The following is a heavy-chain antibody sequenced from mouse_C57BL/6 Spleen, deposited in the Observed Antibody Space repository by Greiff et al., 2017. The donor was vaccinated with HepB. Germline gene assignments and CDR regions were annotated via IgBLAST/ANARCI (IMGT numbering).Heavy chain of an antibody. D-gene: IGHD2-12*01. V-gene: IGHV1-15*01. Sequence: QVQLQQSGAELVRPGASVTLSCKASGYTFTDYEMHWVKQTPVHGLEWIGAIDPETGGTAYNQKFKGKAILTADKSSSPAYMELRSLTSEDSAVYYCTRWPYNYAMDYWGQGTSVTVSS. J-gene: IGHJ4*01. CDR2: IDPETGGT. CDR1: GYTFTDYE. CDR3: TRWPYNYAMDY.